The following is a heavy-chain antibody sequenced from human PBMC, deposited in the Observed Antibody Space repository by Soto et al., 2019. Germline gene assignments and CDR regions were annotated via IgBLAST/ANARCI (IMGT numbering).Heavy chain of an antibody. J-gene: IGHJ4*02. V-gene: IGHV5-51*01. Sequence: PGESLKISCKGSGYSFTSYWIGWVRQMPGKGLEWMGISYPGDSDTRYSPSFQGQVTISADKSISTAYLQWSSLKASDTAMYYCARHRGYNWNDVPREDFDYWGQGTLVTVSS. CDR1: GYSFTSYW. D-gene: IGHD1-1*01. CDR3: ARHRGYNWNDVPREDFDY. CDR2: SYPGDSDT.